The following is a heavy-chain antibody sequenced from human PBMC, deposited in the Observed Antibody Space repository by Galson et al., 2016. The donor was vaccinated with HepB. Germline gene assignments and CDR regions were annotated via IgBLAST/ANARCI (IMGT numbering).Heavy chain of an antibody. Sequence: SLRLSCAASGFYFGSFWMTWVRQAPGKGLEWVANIKHDGNEKYYADSVKGQFTISRDDAKNSLYLQMNSLRAEDTAVYYCARHLIFNTGWYDYFDYWGQGTPLTGSS. D-gene: IGHD6-19*01. J-gene: IGHJ4*02. CDR1: GFYFGSFW. CDR3: ARHLIFNTGWYDYFDY. CDR2: IKHDGNEK. V-gene: IGHV3-7*03.